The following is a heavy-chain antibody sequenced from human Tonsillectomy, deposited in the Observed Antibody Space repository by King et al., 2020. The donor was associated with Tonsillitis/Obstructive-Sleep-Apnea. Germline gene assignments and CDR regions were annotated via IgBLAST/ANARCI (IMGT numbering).Heavy chain of an antibody. J-gene: IGHJ4*02. CDR2: IYVGGST. V-gene: IGHV3-53*01. CDR1: GFTVSSNY. CDR3: ASGVDTASFDY. D-gene: IGHD5-18*01. Sequence: VQLVESGGGLIQPGGSLRLSCAASGFTVSSNYMSWVRQAPGKGLEWVSVIYVGGSTYYADSVRGRFTISIDNSKNTLYLQMNSLSAEDTAVDYCASGVDTASFDYWGQGTLVTVSS.